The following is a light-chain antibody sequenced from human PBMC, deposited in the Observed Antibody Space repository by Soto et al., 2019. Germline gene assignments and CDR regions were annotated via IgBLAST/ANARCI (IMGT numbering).Light chain of an antibody. Sequence: IVFTQTPGALSLSPGERATLSCRASQSVTGRYLAWYQQRPGQAPSLLMHGASSRTTGIPERFSGSGSGTDFTLTISRVEPEDFAVYYCQQYGSSPRTFGQGTKVDIK. CDR3: QQYGSSPRT. CDR1: QSVTGRY. J-gene: IGKJ1*01. CDR2: GAS. V-gene: IGKV3-20*01.